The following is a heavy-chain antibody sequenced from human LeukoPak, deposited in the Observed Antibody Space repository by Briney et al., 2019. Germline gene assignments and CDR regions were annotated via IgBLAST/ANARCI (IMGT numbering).Heavy chain of an antibody. CDR3: ARVEDPGGYSHLDDY. V-gene: IGHV1-18*01. D-gene: IGHD3-22*01. Sequence: VASVKVSCKASGYTFTSYGISWVRQAPGQGLEWMGWISAYNGNTNYAQKLQGRVTMTTDTSTSTAYMELRSLRSDDTAVYYCARVEDPGGYSHLDDYWGQGTLVTVSS. CDR1: GYTFTSYG. CDR2: ISAYNGNT. J-gene: IGHJ4*02.